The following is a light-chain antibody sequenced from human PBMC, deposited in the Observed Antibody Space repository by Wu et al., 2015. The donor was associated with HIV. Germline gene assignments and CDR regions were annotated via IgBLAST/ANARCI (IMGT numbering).Light chain of an antibody. V-gene: IGKV3-15*01. Sequence: IVMTQSPATLSVSPGERATLSCRASRSISNYLAWYQQKPGLAPRLLIFSASTRATGVPARFSGSGSGTEFTLTISNIQSEDFAVYHCQQYNDWPPLTFGGGTKVELK. CDR1: RSISNY. CDR3: QQYNDWPPLT. CDR2: SAS. J-gene: IGKJ4*01.